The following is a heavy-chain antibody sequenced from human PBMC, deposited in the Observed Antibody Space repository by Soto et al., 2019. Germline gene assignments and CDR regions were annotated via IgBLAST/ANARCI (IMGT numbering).Heavy chain of an antibody. Sequence: QVQLVESGGGVVQPGRSLRLSCAASGFTFSSYAMHWVRQAPGKGLEWVAVISYDGSNKYYADSVKGRFTISRDNSKNTLNLQMNSLRAEDTAVYYCARVTHYYDSSGYSLGYWGQGTLVTVSS. CDR2: ISYDGSNK. J-gene: IGHJ4*02. CDR1: GFTFSSYA. CDR3: ARVTHYYDSSGYSLGY. D-gene: IGHD3-22*01. V-gene: IGHV3-30-3*01.